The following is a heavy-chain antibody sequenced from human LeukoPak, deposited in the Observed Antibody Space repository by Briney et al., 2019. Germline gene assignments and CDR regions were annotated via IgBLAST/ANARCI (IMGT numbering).Heavy chain of an antibody. D-gene: IGHD3-10*01. CDR1: GGSISSYY. Sequence: SETLSLTCTVSGGSISSYYWSWIRQPAGKGLEWIGRIYTSGSTNYNPSLKSRVTMSVDTSKNQFSLKLSSVTAADTAVYYCARGEWFGELYWFDPWGQGTLVTVSS. V-gene: IGHV4-4*07. J-gene: IGHJ5*02. CDR3: ARGEWFGELYWFDP. CDR2: IYTSGST.